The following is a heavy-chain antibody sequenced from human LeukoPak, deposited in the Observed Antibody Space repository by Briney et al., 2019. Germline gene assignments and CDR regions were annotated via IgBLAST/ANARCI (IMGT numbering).Heavy chain of an antibody. D-gene: IGHD6-19*01. V-gene: IGHV3-30*02. Sequence: GGSLRLSCAASGFTLSSYGMHWARQAPGKGLEWVAFIRYDGSNKYYADSVKGRFTISRDNSKNTLYLQMNSLRAEDTAVYYCAKESGADWAVAGTGYFDYWGQGTLVTVSS. CDR3: AKESGADWAVAGTGYFDY. J-gene: IGHJ4*02. CDR2: IRYDGSNK. CDR1: GFTLSSYG.